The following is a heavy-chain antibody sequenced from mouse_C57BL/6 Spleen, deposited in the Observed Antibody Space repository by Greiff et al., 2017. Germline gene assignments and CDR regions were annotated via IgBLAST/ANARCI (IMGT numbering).Heavy chain of an antibody. CDR1: GYSFTDYY. CDR2: INPNNGTT. J-gene: IGHJ3*01. Sequence: SGPELVKPGASVKISCKASGYSFTDYYMNWVKQSHGQSLEWIGVINPNNGTTSYNQKFKGKATLTVDQSSSTAYMQLNSLTSEDASVYYCASYDYDVFAYWGQGTLVTVSA. V-gene: IGHV1-39*01. CDR3: ASYDYDVFAY. D-gene: IGHD2-4*01.